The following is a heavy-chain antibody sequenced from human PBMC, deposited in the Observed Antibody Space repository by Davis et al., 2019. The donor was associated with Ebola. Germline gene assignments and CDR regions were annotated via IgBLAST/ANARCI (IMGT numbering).Heavy chain of an antibody. J-gene: IGHJ4*02. CDR3: ARDWNWNLGY. D-gene: IGHD1-1*01. CDR1: GFTFSSYW. CDR2: IKQDGSEK. V-gene: IGHV3-7*01. Sequence: GESLKISCAASGFTFSSYWMTWVRQAPGKGLEWVANIKQDGSEKYYVDSVKGRFTISRDNAKNSLYLQRNSLRAEDTAVYYCARDWNWNLGYWGQGTLVTVSS.